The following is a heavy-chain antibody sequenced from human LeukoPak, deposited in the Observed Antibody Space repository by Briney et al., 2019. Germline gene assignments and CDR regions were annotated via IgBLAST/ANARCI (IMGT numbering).Heavy chain of an antibody. CDR2: ISTSGSTI. Sequence: GGSLSLSCAASGFTFSSYEMNWVRQAPGKGLEWVSYISTSGSTIYYADSVKGRFSISRDNAKNSLYLQMNSLRAEDTAVYYCASSRGSWPDYFDYWGQGTLVTVSS. V-gene: IGHV3-48*03. CDR1: GFTFSSYE. CDR3: ASSRGSWPDYFDY. D-gene: IGHD6-13*01. J-gene: IGHJ4*02.